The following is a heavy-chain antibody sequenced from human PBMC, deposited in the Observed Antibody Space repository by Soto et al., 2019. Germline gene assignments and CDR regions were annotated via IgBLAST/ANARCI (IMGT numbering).Heavy chain of an antibody. CDR3: AREYTYGSNFFDC. Sequence: QVQLQESGPGLVKPSQTLSLTCTVSGGSISSAAYYWSWIRQHPGKGLEWIGYISHSGSTYYTPSLKRRVIISADTSKNQFSVNLTSVTAADTAVYYCAREYTYGSNFFDCWGQGDLVTVSS. V-gene: IGHV4-31*03. D-gene: IGHD5-18*01. J-gene: IGHJ4*02. CDR1: GGSISSAAYY. CDR2: ISHSGST.